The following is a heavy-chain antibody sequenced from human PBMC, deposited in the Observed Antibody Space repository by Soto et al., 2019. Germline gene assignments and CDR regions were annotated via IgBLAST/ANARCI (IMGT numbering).Heavy chain of an antibody. CDR3: ACSEYSSSPFDY. D-gene: IGHD6-6*01. CDR2: INPNSGGT. J-gene: IGHJ4*02. V-gene: IGHV1-2*04. Sequence: EASVKVSCKASGYTFTGYYMHWVRQAPGQGLEWMGWINPNSGGTNYAQKFQGWVTMTRDTSISTAYMELSRLRSDDTAVYYCACSEYSSSPFDYWGQGTLVTVSS. CDR1: GYTFTGYY.